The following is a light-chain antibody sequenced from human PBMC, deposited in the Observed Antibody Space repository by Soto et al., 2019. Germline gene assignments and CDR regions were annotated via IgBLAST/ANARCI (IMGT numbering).Light chain of an antibody. V-gene: IGKV3-15*01. CDR2: GAS. CDR1: QNVGSN. J-gene: IGKJ1*01. CDR3: QQYNQWPSWT. Sequence: EMVLTQSPVTLSVSPGERATLSCRASQNVGSNLAWYQQNPGQAPRLLIYGASTRATGIPGRFSGSGSGTAFTLNISSLQPEDFAVYFCQQYNQWPSWTFGQGTKVEIK.